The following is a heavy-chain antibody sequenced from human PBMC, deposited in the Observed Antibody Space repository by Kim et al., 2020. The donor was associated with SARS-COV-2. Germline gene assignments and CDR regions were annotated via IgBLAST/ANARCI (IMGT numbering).Heavy chain of an antibody. CDR2: IYHSGSS. CDR3: ARGHKSEVPRDSGKYFIRASFYYGLDV. J-gene: IGHJ6*02. D-gene: IGHD3-10*01. Sequence: SETLSLTCAVSGGTFSGYYWTWIRQPPGKGLEWIGEIYHSGSSNYNPSLKSRVTMSLDTSRKQVSLRLSSVTAADSAVYFCARGHKSEVPRDSGKYFIRASFYYGLDVWGQGTTVTISS. V-gene: IGHV4-34*01. CDR1: GGTFSGYY.